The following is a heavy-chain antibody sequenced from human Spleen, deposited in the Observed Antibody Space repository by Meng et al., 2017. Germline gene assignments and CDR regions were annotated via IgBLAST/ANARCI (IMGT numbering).Heavy chain of an antibody. CDR1: GYSFTSYW. D-gene: IGHD3-10*01. Sequence: KVSCKGSGYSFTSYWIGWVRQMPGKGLEWMGIIYPGDSDTRYSPSFQGQVTISADKSISTAYLQWSSLKASDTAMYYCASAFRGVYDAFDIWGQGTMVTVSS. CDR3: ASAFRGVYDAFDI. CDR2: IYPGDSDT. J-gene: IGHJ3*02. V-gene: IGHV5-51*01.